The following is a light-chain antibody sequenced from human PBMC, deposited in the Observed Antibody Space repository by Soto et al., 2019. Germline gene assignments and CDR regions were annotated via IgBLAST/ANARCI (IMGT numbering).Light chain of an antibody. CDR1: QSISSY. Sequence: DIQMTQSPSSLSASVGDRVTITCRASQSISSYLNWYQQIPGKAPKLLIYAASSLPSGVPSRFSGSVSGTAFTLTISSLQPEDFAIYFCQQSYSTLRTFGQGTKVEIK. CDR2: AAS. CDR3: QQSYSTLRT. V-gene: IGKV1-39*01. J-gene: IGKJ1*01.